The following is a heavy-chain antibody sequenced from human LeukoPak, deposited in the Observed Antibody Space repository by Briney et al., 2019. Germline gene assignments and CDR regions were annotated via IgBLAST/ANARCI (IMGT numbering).Heavy chain of an antibody. J-gene: IGHJ4*02. V-gene: IGHV3-21*01. Sequence: PGGSLRLSCAASGFTFSSYSMNWVRQAPGKGLEWVSSISTSSSFIYYADSVKGRFTISRDNAKNSLYLQMNSLRAEDTAVYYCARDTTYGSWTYSFDCWGQGTLVTVSS. D-gene: IGHD3-10*01. CDR2: ISTSSSFI. CDR1: GFTFSSYS. CDR3: ARDTTYGSWTYSFDC.